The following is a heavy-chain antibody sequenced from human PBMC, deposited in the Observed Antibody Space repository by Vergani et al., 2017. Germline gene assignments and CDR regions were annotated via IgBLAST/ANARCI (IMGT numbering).Heavy chain of an antibody. CDR2: IGYDGSNK. Sequence: QVQLVESGGGVVQPGRSLRLYCEASGFTFSSYGMHWVRQAPGKGLEWVAVIGYDGSNKYYADSVKSRFTISRDKCKNSLYLQMNSLRAEDTAVYYCARNPGSEPWNLVGVDYWGQGTLVTVSS. J-gene: IGHJ4*02. CDR3: ARNPGSEPWNLVGVDY. CDR1: GFTFSSYG. D-gene: IGHD3-3*01. V-gene: IGHV3-33*01.